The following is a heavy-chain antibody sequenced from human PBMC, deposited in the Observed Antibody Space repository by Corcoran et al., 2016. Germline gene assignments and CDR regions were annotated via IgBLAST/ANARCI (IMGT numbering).Heavy chain of an antibody. D-gene: IGHD3-3*01. J-gene: IGHJ4*02. Sequence: QVQLVESGGGVVQPGRSLRLSCAASGFTFSSYGMHWVRQAPGKGLEWVAVISYDGSSKYYADSVKGRFTISRDNSKNTLYLQMNSLRAEDTAVYYCAKESRNYDFWSGYPGWGQGTLVTISS. CDR1: GFTFSSYG. CDR3: AKESRNYDFWSGYPG. CDR2: ISYDGSSK. V-gene: IGHV3-30*18.